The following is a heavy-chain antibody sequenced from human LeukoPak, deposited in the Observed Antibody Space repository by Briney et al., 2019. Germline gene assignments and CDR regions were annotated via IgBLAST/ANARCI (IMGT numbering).Heavy chain of an antibody. CDR1: GFTFSSYE. CDR2: ICSSGGTI. V-gene: IGHV3-48*03. J-gene: IGHJ4*02. Sequence: GGSLRLSXAASGFTFSSYEMNWVRQAPGKGLEWVSYICSSGGTIYYADSVNGRFTISRDNAKNSLYLQMNSLRAEDTAVYYCARHGVRWLRKNYFDYWGQGTLVTVSS. CDR3: ARHGVRWLRKNYFDY. D-gene: IGHD5-12*01.